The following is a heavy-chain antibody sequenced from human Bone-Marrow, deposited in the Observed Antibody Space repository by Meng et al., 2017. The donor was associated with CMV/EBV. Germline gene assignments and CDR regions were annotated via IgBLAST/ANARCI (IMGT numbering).Heavy chain of an antibody. V-gene: IGHV3-30*04. Sequence: GGSLRLSCAASGFTLSDYTMQWVRQSPGKGLEWVALISYNGGFEYYSDSVKGRFTISRDNSKNRLYLRMDSLKTEDTAVYYCAATLRYCSSTSCYHTRYFDYWGQGTLVTVSS. CDR3: AATLRYCSSTSCYHTRYFDY. J-gene: IGHJ4*02. D-gene: IGHD2-2*01. CDR1: GFTLSDYT. CDR2: ISYNGGFE.